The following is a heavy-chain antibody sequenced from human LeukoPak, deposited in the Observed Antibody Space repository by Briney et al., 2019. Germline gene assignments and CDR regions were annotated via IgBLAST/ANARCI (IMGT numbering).Heavy chain of an antibody. V-gene: IGHV4-34*01. CDR1: GRSFRGYY. CDR2: INHSGST. CDR3: ARGIAAAAYFDY. Sequence: SETLSLTCAVYGRSFRGYYWSWIRQPPGKGLEWIGEINHSGSTNYNPSLKSRVTISVDTSKNQFSLKLSSVTAADTAVYYCARGIAAAAYFDYWGQGTLVTVSS. J-gene: IGHJ4*02. D-gene: IGHD6-13*01.